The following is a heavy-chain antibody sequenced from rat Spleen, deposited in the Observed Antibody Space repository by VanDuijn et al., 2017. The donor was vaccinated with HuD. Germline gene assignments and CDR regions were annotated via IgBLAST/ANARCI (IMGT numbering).Heavy chain of an antibody. V-gene: IGHV5-29*01. J-gene: IGHJ3*01. CDR1: GFTFSDYY. CDR3: ARRGSYVHLWFAY. CDR2: ISHDGRST. D-gene: IGHD1-2*01. Sequence: EVQLVESDGGLVQPGRSLKLSCAASGFTFSDYYMAWVRQAPTKGLEWVATISHDGRSTYYRDSVKGRFTISRDNAKSTLYLQMDSLRSEDTATYYCARRGSYVHLWFAYWGQGTLVTVSS.